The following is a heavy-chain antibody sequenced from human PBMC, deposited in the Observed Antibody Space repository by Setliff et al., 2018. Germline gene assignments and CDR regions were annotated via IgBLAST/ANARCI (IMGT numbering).Heavy chain of an antibody. CDR2: INIGGGSA. J-gene: IGHJ4*02. Sequence: ASVKVSCKASGYTFTSYYMYWLRQAPGQGPEWMGIINIGGGSASYAQKFQGRVTMTSDTSTSTVYLDLSGLTSEDTAVYYCGRAGVAAADRKGLLDHWGQGTLVTVSS. V-gene: IGHV1-46*01. CDR3: GRAGVAAADRKGLLDH. CDR1: GYTFTSYY. D-gene: IGHD6-13*01.